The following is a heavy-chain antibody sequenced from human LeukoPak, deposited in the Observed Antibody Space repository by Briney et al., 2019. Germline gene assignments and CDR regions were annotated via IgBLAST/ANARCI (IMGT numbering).Heavy chain of an antibody. J-gene: IGHJ4*02. Sequence: PGGSLRLSCAASGFTFSSYWMSWVRQAPGKGLEWVANIKEDGSENYYVDSVKGRFTIPRDNAKNSLNLQMNSLRAEDTAVYYCARERGPIDSWGQGTLVTVSS. D-gene: IGHD3-10*01. CDR2: IKEDGSEN. CDR1: GFTFSSYW. V-gene: IGHV3-7*01. CDR3: ARERGPIDS.